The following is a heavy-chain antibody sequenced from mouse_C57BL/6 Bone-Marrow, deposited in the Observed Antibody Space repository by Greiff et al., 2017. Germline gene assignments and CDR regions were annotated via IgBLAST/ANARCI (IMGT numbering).Heavy chain of an antibody. J-gene: IGHJ4*01. CDR3: AREGGSYAIDY. V-gene: IGHV1-81*01. CDR2: IYPRSGNT. D-gene: IGHD1-1*01. CDR1: GYTFTSYG. Sequence: VKLQESGAELARPGASVKLSCKASGYTFTSYGISWVKQRTGQGLEWIGEIYPRSGNTYYNEKFKGKATLTADKSSSTAYMELRSLTSEDSAVYFCAREGGSYAIDYWGQGTSVTVSS.